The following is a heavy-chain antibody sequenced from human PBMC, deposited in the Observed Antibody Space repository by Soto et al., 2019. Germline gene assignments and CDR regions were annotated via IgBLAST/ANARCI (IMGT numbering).Heavy chain of an antibody. J-gene: IGHJ6*02. Sequence: QVQLQESGPGLVKSSETLSLTCNVSGGSITGAYYWNWIRQHPGKGLEWIGSIHYRGSTYYNPSLKIRITISLDRSNNQFSLKLSSVTAADTAVYYCARVRDSFGLDVWGQGTTVTVSS. D-gene: IGHD2-15*01. CDR1: GGSITGAYY. CDR3: ARVRDSFGLDV. CDR2: IHYRGST. V-gene: IGHV4-31*03.